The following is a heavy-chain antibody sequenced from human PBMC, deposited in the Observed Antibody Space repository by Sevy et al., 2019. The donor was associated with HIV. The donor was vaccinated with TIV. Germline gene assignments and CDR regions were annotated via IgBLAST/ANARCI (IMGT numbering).Heavy chain of an antibody. V-gene: IGHV3-30-3*01. CDR3: ARTRETRYFDL. J-gene: IGHJ2*01. D-gene: IGHD6-6*01. CDR2: ISYGGDNK. Sequence: GGSLRLSCAASGFTFSSSAFYWVRQAPGKGLEWVALISYGGDNKYYADSVKGRFSISRVNSKSTLYLQMNSLRPEDTAYYYCARTRETRYFDLWGRGTLVTVSS. CDR1: GFTFSSSA.